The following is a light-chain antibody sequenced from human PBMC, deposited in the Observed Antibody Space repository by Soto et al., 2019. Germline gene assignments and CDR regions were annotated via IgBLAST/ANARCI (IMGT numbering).Light chain of an antibody. Sequence: DIVMTQTPLSSPVTLGQAASISCRSSQSLVHNDANTSLSWFQQRPGQPPRLLIYKVSDRFSGVPDRFSGSGAGADFTLTISRVEAEDVGVSYCMQAIQSSWTFGQGTKVEI. V-gene: IGKV2-24*01. CDR1: QSLVHNDANTS. J-gene: IGKJ1*01. CDR3: MQAIQSSWT. CDR2: KVS.